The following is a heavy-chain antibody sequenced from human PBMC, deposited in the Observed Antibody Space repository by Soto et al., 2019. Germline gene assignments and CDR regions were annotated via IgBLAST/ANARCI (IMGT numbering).Heavy chain of an antibody. CDR1: GVSISSYY. J-gene: IGHJ4*02. CDR3: ARGGVGTTQFDY. D-gene: IGHD1-26*01. Sequence: QVQLQESGPGLVKPSETLSLTCTFSGVSISSYYWSWIRQPAGKGLGWIGRIYTSGSTNYNPPLKSRVTMSVDTSKNQFSLKLSSVTAADTAIYYCARGGVGTTQFDYWGQGTLVTVSS. V-gene: IGHV4-4*07. CDR2: IYTSGST.